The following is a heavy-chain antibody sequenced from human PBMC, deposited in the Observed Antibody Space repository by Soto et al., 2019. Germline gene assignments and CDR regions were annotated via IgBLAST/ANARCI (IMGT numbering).Heavy chain of an antibody. D-gene: IGHD6-19*01. J-gene: IGHJ5*02. V-gene: IGHV4-31*03. CDR3: AREGSSGSYGGTWFDP. CDR2: IYYSGST. Sequence: QVQLQESAPGLVEPSQTLSLTCTVSGDSSRSGSYHWSWIRQHPGKGLEWIGYIYYSGSTYYNPSLKRRITLSIDTSTNQFSMKLSSVTAADTAVYHCAREGSSGSYGGTWFDPWGRGTRVTVSS. CDR1: GDSSRSGSYH.